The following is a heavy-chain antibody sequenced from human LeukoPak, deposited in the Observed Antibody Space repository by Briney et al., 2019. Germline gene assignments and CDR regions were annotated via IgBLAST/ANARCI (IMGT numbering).Heavy chain of an antibody. V-gene: IGHV3-23*01. CDR3: ARYAQYCSGGSCYY. J-gene: IGHJ4*02. Sequence: PGGSLRLSCAASGFTFSSYAMSWVRQAPGKGLEWVSAISGSGGSTYYADSVKGRFTISRDNSKNTLYLQMNSLRAEDTAVYYCARYAQYCSGGSCYYWGQGTLVTVSS. CDR2: ISGSGGST. D-gene: IGHD2-15*01. CDR1: GFTFSSYA.